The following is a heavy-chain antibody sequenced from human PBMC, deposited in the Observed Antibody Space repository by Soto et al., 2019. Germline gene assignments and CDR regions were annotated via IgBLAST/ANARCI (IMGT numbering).Heavy chain of an antibody. J-gene: IGHJ6*02. Sequence: PGGSLRLSCAASGFTFSSYSMNWVRQAPGKGLEWVSSISSSSSYIYYADSVKGRFTISRDNAKNSLYLQMNSLRAEDTAVYYCARDIVGSGPSYYYYGMDVWGLGTTVTVS. CDR2: ISSSSSYI. CDR1: GFTFSSYS. D-gene: IGHD1-26*01. CDR3: ARDIVGSGPSYYYYGMDV. V-gene: IGHV3-21*01.